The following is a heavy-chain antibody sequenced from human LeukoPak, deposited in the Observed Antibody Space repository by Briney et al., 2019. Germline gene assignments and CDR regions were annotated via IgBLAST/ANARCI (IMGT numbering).Heavy chain of an antibody. CDR1: GYTLTELS. CDR2: FDPEDGET. J-gene: IGHJ6*02. Sequence: ASVKVSCKVSGYTLTELSMHWVRQAPGKGLEWMGGFDPEDGETIYAQKFQGRVTMTEDTSTDTAYMELSSLRSEDTAVYYCARVVTRLREGDHHYDLDVWGQGTTVTVSS. CDR3: ARVVTRLREGDHHYDLDV. V-gene: IGHV1-24*01. D-gene: IGHD3-16*01.